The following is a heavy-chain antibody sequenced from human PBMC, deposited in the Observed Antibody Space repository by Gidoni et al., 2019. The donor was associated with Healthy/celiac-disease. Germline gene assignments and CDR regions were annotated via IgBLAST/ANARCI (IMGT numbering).Heavy chain of an antibody. CDR3: ARDLGSGSSFRYYYGMDV. CDR2: IYYSGST. D-gene: IGHD3-10*01. Sequence: QLQLQESGPGLVKPSETLSLTCTVSGGSISSISYYWGWLRQPPGKGLEWIGSIYYSGSTYYNPSLKSRVTISVDTSKNQFSLKLSSVTAADTAVYYCARDLGSGSSFRYYYGMDVWGQGTTVTVSS. CDR1: GGSISSISYY. V-gene: IGHV4-39*07. J-gene: IGHJ6*02.